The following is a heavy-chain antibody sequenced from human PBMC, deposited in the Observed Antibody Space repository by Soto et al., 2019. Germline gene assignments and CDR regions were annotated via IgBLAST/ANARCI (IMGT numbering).Heavy chain of an antibody. Sequence: PSETLSLTCTVSGGSINRNYWSWIRQSPGKGLEWIGYISYRGNTKYNPSLKSRVTISVDMSKNQFFLRLNSVTVADTAVYYCARYASIAAAGIPNDAFDIWGQGTMVTVSS. D-gene: IGHD6-13*01. CDR1: GGSINRNY. CDR3: ARYASIAAAGIPNDAFDI. J-gene: IGHJ3*02. V-gene: IGHV4-59*08. CDR2: ISYRGNT.